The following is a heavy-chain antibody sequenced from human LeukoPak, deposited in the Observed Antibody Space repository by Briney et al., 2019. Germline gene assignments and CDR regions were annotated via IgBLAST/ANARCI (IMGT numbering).Heavy chain of an antibody. CDR2: IYPGDSDT. Sequence: GESLKISCKGSGYSFTRYWIGWVRQMPGKGLEWMGIIYPGDSDTRYSPSFQGQVTISADKSISTAYLQWGSLKASDTAMYYCARGSCYDFWSGYYPDAFDIWGQGTMVTVSS. CDR3: ARGSCYDFWSGYYPDAFDI. CDR1: GYSFTRYW. D-gene: IGHD3-3*01. J-gene: IGHJ3*02. V-gene: IGHV5-51*01.